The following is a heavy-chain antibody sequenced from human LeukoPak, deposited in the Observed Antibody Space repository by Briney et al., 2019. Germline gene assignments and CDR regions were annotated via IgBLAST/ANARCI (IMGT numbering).Heavy chain of an antibody. CDR3: ARGAVWGSYRTPFDY. J-gene: IGHJ4*02. Sequence: PSETLSLTCTVSGGSISSYYWSWIRQPPGKGLEWIGYIYYSGRTNYNPSLKSRVTVSVDTSKNQFSLKLSSVTAADTAVYYCARGAVWGSYRTPFDYWGQGTLVTVSS. CDR2: IYYSGRT. V-gene: IGHV4-59*01. D-gene: IGHD3-16*02. CDR1: GGSISSYY.